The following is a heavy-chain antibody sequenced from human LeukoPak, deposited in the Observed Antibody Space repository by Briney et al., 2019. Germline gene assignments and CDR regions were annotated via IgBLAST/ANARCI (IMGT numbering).Heavy chain of an antibody. D-gene: IGHD3-10*01. J-gene: IGHJ4*02. CDR2: ISYDGSNK. V-gene: IGHV3-30*18. Sequence: GRSLRLSCAASGFTFSSYGMHWVRQAPGKGLEWVAVISYDGSNKYYADSVKGRFTISRDNSKNTLYPQMNSLRAEDTAVYYCAKIIVTMVRGLNSDEVGNFDYWGQGTLVTVSS. CDR1: GFTFSSYG. CDR3: AKIIVTMVRGLNSDEVGNFDY.